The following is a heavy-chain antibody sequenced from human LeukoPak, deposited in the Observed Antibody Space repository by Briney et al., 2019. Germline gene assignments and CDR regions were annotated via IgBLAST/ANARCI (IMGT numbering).Heavy chain of an antibody. D-gene: IGHD3-10*01. Sequence: GGSLTLSCTTSAFTCDSFYMKWDRPAEGKGMEWVANINEAGKDGDQVDAVKGRFTITRDNTKCTQYLDMTSLTAEDTATYFCARTRGGVVVNYFDYWGQGVLVPVSS. CDR3: ARTRGGVVVNYFDY. CDR1: AFTCDSFY. CDR2: INEAGKDG. V-gene: IGHV3-7*01. J-gene: IGHJ4*02.